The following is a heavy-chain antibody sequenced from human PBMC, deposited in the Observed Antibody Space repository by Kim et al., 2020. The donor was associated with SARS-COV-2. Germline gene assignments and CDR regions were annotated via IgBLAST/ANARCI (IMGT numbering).Heavy chain of an antibody. V-gene: IGHV1-18*01. CDR2: ISAYNGNT. CDR3: ARESALRAMVRGPPEGSWFDP. Sequence: ASVKVSCKASGYTFTSYGISWVRQAPGQGLEWMGWISAYNGNTNYAQKLQGRVTMTTDTSTSTAYMELRSLRSDDTAVYYCARESALRAMVRGPPEGSWFDPWGQGTLVTVSS. D-gene: IGHD3-10*01. CDR1: GYTFTSYG. J-gene: IGHJ5*02.